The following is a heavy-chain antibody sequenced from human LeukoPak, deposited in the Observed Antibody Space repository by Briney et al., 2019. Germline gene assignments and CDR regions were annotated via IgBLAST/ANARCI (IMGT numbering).Heavy chain of an antibody. Sequence: SETLSLTCTVSGGSISSYYWSWIRQPPGKGLEWIGYIYYSGSTNYNPSLKSRVTISVDTSKNQFSPKLSSVTAADTAVYYCARRNTPGDSYNYSDDAFDIWGQGTMVTVSS. J-gene: IGHJ3*02. D-gene: IGHD5-12*01. CDR2: IYYSGST. V-gene: IGHV4-59*08. CDR3: ARRNTPGDSYNYSDDAFDI. CDR1: GGSISSYY.